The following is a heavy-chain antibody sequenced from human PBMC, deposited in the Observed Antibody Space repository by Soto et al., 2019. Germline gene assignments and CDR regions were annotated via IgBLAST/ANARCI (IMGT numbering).Heavy chain of an antibody. CDR2: IVVGSGNT. J-gene: IGHJ3*02. D-gene: IGHD2-21*02. V-gene: IGHV1-58*01. Sequence: ASVKVSCKASGFTFTSSAVQWVRQARGQRLEWIGWIVVGSGNTNYAQKFQERVTINRDMSTSTAYMELSSLRSEDTALYYCAAAYCGGDCYSSSGAFDIWGQGRMVTVSS. CDR1: GFTFTSSA. CDR3: AAAYCGGDCYSSSGAFDI.